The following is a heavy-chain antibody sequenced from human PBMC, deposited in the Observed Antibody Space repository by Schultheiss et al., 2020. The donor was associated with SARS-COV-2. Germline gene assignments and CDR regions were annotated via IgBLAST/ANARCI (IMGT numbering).Heavy chain of an antibody. CDR1: GLTVSNNY. CDR2: IYSGGST. D-gene: IGHD6-19*01. CDR3: ARAPVARYGMDV. Sequence: GESLKISCAASGLTVSNNYMTWVRQAPGKGLEWVSVIYSGGSTYHADSVKGRFTISRDNSKNTLYLQMNSLRAEDTAVYYCARAPVARYGMDVWGQGTTVTSP. V-gene: IGHV3-53*01. J-gene: IGHJ6*02.